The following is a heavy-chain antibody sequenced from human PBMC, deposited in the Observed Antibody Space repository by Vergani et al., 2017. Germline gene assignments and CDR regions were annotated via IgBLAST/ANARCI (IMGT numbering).Heavy chain of an antibody. CDR1: GGTFSSYT. Sequence: QVQLVQSGAEVKKPGSSVKVSCKASGGTFSSYTISWVRQAPGQGLEWMGRIIPILGIANYAQKFQGRVTITADKSTSTAYMELSSLRSEDTAVYYCARDRRSGSRGYMDVWGKGTTVTVSS. CDR3: ARDRRSGSRGYMDV. D-gene: IGHD3-3*01. CDR2: IIPILGIA. J-gene: IGHJ6*03. V-gene: IGHV1-69*08.